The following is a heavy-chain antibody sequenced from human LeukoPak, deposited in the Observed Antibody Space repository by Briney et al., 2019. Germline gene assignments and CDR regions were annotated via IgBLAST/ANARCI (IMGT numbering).Heavy chain of an antibody. CDR3: ARDRLIGDYYYYMDV. Sequence: GGSLRLSCAASGFTFSSYEMNWVRQAPGKGLEWVSYISSSGSTIYYADSVKGRFTISGDNAKNSLYLQMNSLRAEDTAVYYCARDRLIGDYYYYMDVWGKGTTVTVSS. CDR1: GFTFSSYE. J-gene: IGHJ6*03. V-gene: IGHV3-48*03. D-gene: IGHD2-21*01. CDR2: ISSSGSTI.